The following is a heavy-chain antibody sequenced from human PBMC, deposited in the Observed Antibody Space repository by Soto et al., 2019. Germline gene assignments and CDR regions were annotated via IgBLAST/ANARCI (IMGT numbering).Heavy chain of an antibody. CDR2: INAGNGNT. CDR3: ARSEYSSGWVGWFDP. Sequence: GASVKVSCKASGYTFTSYAMHWVRQAPGQRLEWMGWINAGNGNTKYSQKFQGRVTITRDTSASTAYMELSSLRSEDTAVYYCARSEYSSGWVGWFDPWGQGTLGTVS. J-gene: IGHJ5*02. CDR1: GYTFTSYA. V-gene: IGHV1-3*01. D-gene: IGHD6-19*01.